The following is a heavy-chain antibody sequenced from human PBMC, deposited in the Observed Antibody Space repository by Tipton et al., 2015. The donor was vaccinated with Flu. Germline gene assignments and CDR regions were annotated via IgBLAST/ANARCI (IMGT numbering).Heavy chain of an antibody. CDR2: FNTYNGNT. Sequence: QVQLVQSGAELKKPGASVKVSCKASGYTFTSYTINWVRQAPGQGLEWMGWFNTYNGNTNYAQKLQGRVTMTTDTSTSTAYMELRSLRSDDTAVYYCASTRSSGWYPMSYFDYWGQGTLVTVSS. D-gene: IGHD6-19*01. J-gene: IGHJ4*02. V-gene: IGHV1-18*01. CDR1: GYTFTSYT. CDR3: ASTRSSGWYPMSYFDY.